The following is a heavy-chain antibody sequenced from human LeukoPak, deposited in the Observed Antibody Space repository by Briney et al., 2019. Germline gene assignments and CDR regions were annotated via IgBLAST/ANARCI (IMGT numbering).Heavy chain of an antibody. V-gene: IGHV3-11*05. D-gene: IGHD2-2*01. Sequence: LGGSLRLSCAASGFSFSDYHMSWVRQAPGKGLDWISFIHTSSTFTDYADSVKGRFTISRDDAKNSLFLQMNSLRADDTAVYYCARDMSAAERAMDVWGQGTTVTVSS. CDR1: GFSFSDYH. CDR3: ARDMSAAERAMDV. J-gene: IGHJ6*02. CDR2: IHTSSTFT.